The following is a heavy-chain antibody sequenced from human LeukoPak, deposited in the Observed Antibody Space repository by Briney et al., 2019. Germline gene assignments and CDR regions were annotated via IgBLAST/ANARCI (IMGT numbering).Heavy chain of an antibody. CDR1: SGSISSSSAY. V-gene: IGHV4-39*06. D-gene: IGHD3-3*01. CDR2: IYYSVST. J-gene: IGHJ5*02. Sequence: PSETQSLTCTVSSGSISSSSAYCGWIRQPPGRGLEWYGSIYYSVSTYYNPSLKSRVTISVDTSKKQLALKLSSVTAADTALYYCARISTDYDYWSGPRSPFDRWGQGALVTVS. CDR3: ARISTDYDYWSGPRSPFDR.